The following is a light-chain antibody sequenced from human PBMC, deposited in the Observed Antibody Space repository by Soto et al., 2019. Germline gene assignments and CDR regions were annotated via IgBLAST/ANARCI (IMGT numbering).Light chain of an antibody. J-gene: IGKJ5*01. V-gene: IGKV3-11*01. CDR3: QQRNVWPPVT. CDR2: GAF. CDR1: PSVTNF. Sequence: EIVLTQSPATLSLSPGERATLSCRASPSVTNFLAWYQQKPGQAPRLLIYGAFNRATGIPAGFSGSGSGTDFTLTISSLEPEDSAVYYCQQRNVWPPVTFGQGTRLEIK.